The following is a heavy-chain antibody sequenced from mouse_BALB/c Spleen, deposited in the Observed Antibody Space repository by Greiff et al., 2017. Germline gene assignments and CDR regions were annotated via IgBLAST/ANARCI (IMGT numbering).Heavy chain of an antibody. D-gene: IGHD1-1*01. V-gene: IGHV1-54*01. CDR1: GYAFTNYL. J-gene: IGHJ3*01. CDR2: INPGSGGT. Sequence: VQLQQSGAELVRPGTSVKVSCKASGYAFTNYLIEWVKQRPGQGLEWIGVINPGSGGTNYNEKFKGKATLTADKSSSTAYMQLSSLTSDDSAVYFCARSDYYGSSYWGQGTLVTVSA. CDR3: ARSDYYGSSY.